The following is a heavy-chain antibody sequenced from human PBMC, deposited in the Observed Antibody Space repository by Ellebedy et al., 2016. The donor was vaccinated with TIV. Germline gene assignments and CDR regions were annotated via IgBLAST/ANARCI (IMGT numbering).Heavy chain of an antibody. D-gene: IGHD3-10*01. CDR2: ISGSSSSK. CDR3: ARGDKFQKDYGSGSPVY. V-gene: IGHV3-48*04. J-gene: IGHJ4*01. CDR1: GFPFSTHS. Sequence: GGSLRLSCVGSGFPFSTHSMHWVRQAPGKGLEWVAYISGSSSSKYYADSVKGRFTISRDNAKNSLSLQMNSLGVEDTAVYYCARGDKFQKDYGSGSPVYWGHGTLVTVSS.